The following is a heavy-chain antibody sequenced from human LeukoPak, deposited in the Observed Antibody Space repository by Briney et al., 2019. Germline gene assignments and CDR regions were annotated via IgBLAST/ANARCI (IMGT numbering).Heavy chain of an antibody. D-gene: IGHD1-1*01. J-gene: IGHJ4*02. CDR3: ASWRTGFSFDY. CDR2: IYYSGST. CDR1: GGPISSYY. Sequence: PSETLSLTCTVSGGPISSYYWSWIRQPPGKGLEWIGYIYYSGSTNYNPSLKSRVTISVDTSKNQFSLKLSSVTAADTAVYYCASWRTGFSFDYWGQGTLVTVSS. V-gene: IGHV4-59*08.